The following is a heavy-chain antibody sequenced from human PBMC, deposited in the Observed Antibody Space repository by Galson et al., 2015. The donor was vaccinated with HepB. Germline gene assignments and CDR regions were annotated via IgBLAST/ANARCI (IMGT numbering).Heavy chain of an antibody. CDR1: GHTFSSYG. J-gene: IGHJ2*01. D-gene: IGHD2-8*02. Sequence: SVKVSCKASGHTFSSYGVSRVRQATGQGLEWMGWIDPISGHTRYAQRFQGRVTMTRDTTLSTVYMELSSLRSEDTAVYYCARGESGGWSEAFDLWGRGTLVTVSS. V-gene: IGHV1-8*01. CDR2: IDPISGHT. CDR3: ARGESGGWSEAFDL.